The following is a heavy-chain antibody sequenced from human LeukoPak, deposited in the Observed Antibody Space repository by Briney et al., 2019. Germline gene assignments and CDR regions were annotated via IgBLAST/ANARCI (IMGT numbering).Heavy chain of an antibody. D-gene: IGHD3-3*01. J-gene: IGHJ6*03. Sequence: GGSLRLSCAASGFTFSSYSMNWVRQAPGKGRERVSHISSISSTIYYAASAKSRFTTSRDNAKNSLYLQMNSLRADDTAVYYCARDFGPFGVVITVYYYMVFWGKGTTVTVSS. V-gene: IGHV3-48*04. CDR1: GFTFSSYS. CDR2: ISSISSTI. CDR3: ARDFGPFGVVITVYYYMVF.